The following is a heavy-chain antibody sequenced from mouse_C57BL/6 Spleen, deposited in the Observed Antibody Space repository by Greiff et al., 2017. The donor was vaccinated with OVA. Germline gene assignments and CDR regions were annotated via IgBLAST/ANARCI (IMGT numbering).Heavy chain of an antibody. V-gene: IGHV5-6*02. Sequence: DVKLVESGGDLVKPGGSLKLSCAASGFTFSSYGMSWVRQTPDKRLEWVATISSGGSYTYYPDSVKGRFTISRDNAKNTLYLQMSSLKSEDTAMYYCARGITAHFDYWGQGTTLTVSS. D-gene: IGHD2-4*01. CDR1: GFTFSSYG. J-gene: IGHJ2*01. CDR2: ISSGGSYT. CDR3: ARGITAHFDY.